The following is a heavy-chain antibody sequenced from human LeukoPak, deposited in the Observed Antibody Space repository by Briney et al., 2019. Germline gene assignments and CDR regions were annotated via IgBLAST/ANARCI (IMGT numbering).Heavy chain of an antibody. CDR1: GFTFSSYS. J-gene: IGHJ4*02. D-gene: IGHD2-15*01. V-gene: IGHV3-21*01. Sequence: GGSLRLSCAASGFTFSSYSMNWVRQAPGKGLEWVSSISSSSSYIYYADSVKGRFTISRDNAKNSPYLQMNSLRAEDTAVYYCARQFSRYCSGGSCYFDYWGQGTLVTVSS. CDR3: ARQFSRYCSGGSCYFDY. CDR2: ISSSSSYI.